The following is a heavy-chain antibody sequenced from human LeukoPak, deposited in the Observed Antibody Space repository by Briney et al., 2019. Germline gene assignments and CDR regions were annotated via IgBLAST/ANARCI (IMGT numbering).Heavy chain of an antibody. CDR1: GFTFSNHG. V-gene: IGHV3-23*01. J-gene: IGHJ4*02. CDR2: ISPSGDIT. CDR3: ATYSGVHHKTFDD. Sequence: GGSLRLSCAASGFTFSNHGMNWVRQAPGKGLEWVSGISPSGDITYYADSVKGRFTISRDNSKNTLYLEVISLTAEDTAVYYCATYSGVHHKTFDDWGQGTLVTVSS. D-gene: IGHD1-26*01.